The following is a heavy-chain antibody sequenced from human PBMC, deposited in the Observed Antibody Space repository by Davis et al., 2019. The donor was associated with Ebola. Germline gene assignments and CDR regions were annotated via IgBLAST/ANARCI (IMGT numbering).Heavy chain of an antibody. CDR1: GYTFTSYG. J-gene: IGHJ6*03. D-gene: IGHD6-19*01. CDR2: ISTYNGNT. CDR3: ARGHTYSSGWYPSLNYYYYYMDV. Sequence: ASVKVSCKASGYTFTSYGISWVRQAPGQGLEWMGWISTYNGNTNSAEKFQGRVTITRNTSISTAYMELSSLRSEDTAVYYCARGHTYSSGWYPSLNYYYYYMDVWGKGTTVTVSS. V-gene: IGHV1-18*01.